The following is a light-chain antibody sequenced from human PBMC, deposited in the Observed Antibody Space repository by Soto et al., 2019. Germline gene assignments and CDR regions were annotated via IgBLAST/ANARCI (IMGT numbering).Light chain of an antibody. CDR1: SSNIGAGYD. CDR3: QSYDSSLIYV. J-gene: IGLJ1*01. V-gene: IGLV1-40*01. CDR2: LNT. Sequence: QPVLTQPPSVSGAPGQRVTISCTGASSNIGAGYDVHWYQQLPGTAPKLLIYLNTNRPSGVPDRFSGSKSATSASLAITGLQAEDEAYYYCQSYDSSLIYVFGTGTKVTVL.